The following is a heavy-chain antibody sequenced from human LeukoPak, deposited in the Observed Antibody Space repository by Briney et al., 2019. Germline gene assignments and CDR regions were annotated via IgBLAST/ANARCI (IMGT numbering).Heavy chain of an antibody. CDR1: GGSFSGYY. J-gene: IGHJ3*02. CDR3: ARFGLGKHIEVAGIPFDI. CDR2: INHSGST. V-gene: IGHV4-34*01. D-gene: IGHD6-19*01. Sequence: SETLSLTCGVYGGSFSGYYWSWLRQPPGKGLEWIGEINHSGSTNYNSSLKSRVTISVDTSKNQFSLKLSSVTAADTAVYYCARFGLGKHIEVAGIPFDIWGQGTMVTVSS.